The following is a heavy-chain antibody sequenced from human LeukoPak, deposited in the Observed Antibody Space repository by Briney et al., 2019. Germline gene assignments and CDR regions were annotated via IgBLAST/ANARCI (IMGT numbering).Heavy chain of an antibody. CDR2: INAGNGNT. V-gene: IGHV1-3*01. J-gene: IGHJ5*02. D-gene: IGHD2-2*01. CDR3: ARGPPVRYQLLVPVGGP. CDR1: GYTFTSYA. Sequence: ASVKVSCKASGYTFTSYAMHWVRQAPGQRLEWMGWINAGNGNTKYSQKFQGRVTITRDTSASTAYMELSSLRSEDTAVYYCARGPPVRYQLLVPVGGPWGQGTLVTVSS.